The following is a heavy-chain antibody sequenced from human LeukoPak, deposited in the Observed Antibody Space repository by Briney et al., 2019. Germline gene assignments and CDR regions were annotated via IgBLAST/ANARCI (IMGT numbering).Heavy chain of an antibody. CDR2: ISHNGGST. V-gene: IGHV3-23*01. J-gene: IGHJ4*02. D-gene: IGHD1-26*01. CDR3: ARPLVGDALDY. Sequence: GGSLRLSCAASGFSFSSNAMSWVRQAPGKGLEWVSGISHNGGSTYYAVSVKGRFTISRDNSKSTLYLQMNTLRAEDTAVYYCARPLVGDALDYWGQGTLVTVSS. CDR1: GFSFSSNA.